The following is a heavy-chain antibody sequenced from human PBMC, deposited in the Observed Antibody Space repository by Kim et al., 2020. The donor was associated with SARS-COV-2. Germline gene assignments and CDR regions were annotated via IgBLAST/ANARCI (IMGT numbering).Heavy chain of an antibody. Sequence: GGSLRLSCAASGFTFSSYGMHWVRQAPGKGLEWVAVISYDGSNKYYADSVKGRFTISRDNSKNTLYLQMNSLRAEDTAVYYCAKTARGIQLWLDYYYGMDVWGQGTTVTVSS. V-gene: IGHV3-30*18. CDR2: ISYDGSNK. CDR3: AKTARGIQLWLDYYYGMDV. J-gene: IGHJ6*02. CDR1: GFTFSSYG. D-gene: IGHD5-18*01.